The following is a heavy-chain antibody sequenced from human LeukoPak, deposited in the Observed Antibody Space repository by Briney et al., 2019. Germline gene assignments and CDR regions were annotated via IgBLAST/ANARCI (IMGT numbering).Heavy chain of an antibody. Sequence: GGSLRLSCAAYGFSLSGYWMSWVRQAPGKGLESVARLHADGNEKYFVHSVKGRFTVSRDNAKNSLYLQMNSLRVEDTAVYYCARVGRDCRDTRCTWSDWLDPWGQGTLVTVSS. CDR3: ARVGRDCRDTRCTWSDWLDP. J-gene: IGHJ5*02. CDR1: GFSLSGYW. D-gene: IGHD2-2*01. CDR2: LHADGNEK. V-gene: IGHV3-7*03.